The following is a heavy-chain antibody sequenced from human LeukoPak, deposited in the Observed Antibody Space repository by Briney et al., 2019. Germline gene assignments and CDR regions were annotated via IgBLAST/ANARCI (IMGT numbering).Heavy chain of an antibody. CDR1: GYTFTGYY. CDR2: INPNSGGT. J-gene: IGHJ4*02. D-gene: IGHD6-13*01. Sequence: AASVKVSCKASGYTFTGYYMHWVRQAPGQGLEWMGWINPNSGGTNYAQKFQGRVTMTRDTSISTAYMELSRLRSDDTAVYYCARDNGGRSRSSSSHLTPDYWGQGTLVTVSS. V-gene: IGHV1-2*02. CDR3: ARDNGGRSRSSSSHLTPDY.